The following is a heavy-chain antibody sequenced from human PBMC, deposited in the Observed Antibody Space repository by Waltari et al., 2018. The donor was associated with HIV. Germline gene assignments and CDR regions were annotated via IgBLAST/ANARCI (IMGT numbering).Heavy chain of an antibody. CDR3: ARVLPAGGQLHVGNWFDP. CDR1: GGSISSSSYY. D-gene: IGHD2-2*01. CDR2: IYYSGRH. Sequence: QLQLQESGPGLVKPSETLSLTCTVSGGSISSSSYYWGWIRQPPGKGLEWSGSIYYSGRHYYNPSLESRVTISLDTAKNQFSLKLGSVTAADTAVYYCARVLPAGGQLHVGNWFDPWGQGTLVTVSS. J-gene: IGHJ5*02. V-gene: IGHV4-39*07.